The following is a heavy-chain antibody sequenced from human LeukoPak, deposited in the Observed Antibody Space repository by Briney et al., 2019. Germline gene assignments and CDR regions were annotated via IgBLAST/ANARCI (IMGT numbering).Heavy chain of an antibody. Sequence: ASVKVSCKASGYTFTSYAMNWVRQAPGQGLEWMGWINTNTGNPTYAQGFTGRFVISLDTSVSTAYLHISSLKAEDTAMYYCARYDSSGYYALDYWGQGTLVTVSS. J-gene: IGHJ4*02. CDR2: INTNTGNP. CDR3: ARYDSSGYYALDY. CDR1: GYTFTSYA. D-gene: IGHD3-22*01. V-gene: IGHV7-4-1*02.